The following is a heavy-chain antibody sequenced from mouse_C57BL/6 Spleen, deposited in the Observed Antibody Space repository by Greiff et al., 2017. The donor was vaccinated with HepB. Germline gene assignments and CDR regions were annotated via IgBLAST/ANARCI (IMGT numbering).Heavy chain of an antibody. CDR1: GFTFSDYG. CDR2: ISSGSSTI. J-gene: IGHJ3*01. CDR3: ASSDYYGSSYKAY. V-gene: IGHV5-17*01. Sequence: EVKLMESGGGLVKPGGSLKLSCAASGFTFSDYGMHWVRQAPEKGLEWVAYISSGSSTIYYADTVKGRFTISRDNAKNTLCLQMTSLRSEDTAMYYCASSDYYGSSYKAYWGQGTLVTVSA. D-gene: IGHD1-1*01.